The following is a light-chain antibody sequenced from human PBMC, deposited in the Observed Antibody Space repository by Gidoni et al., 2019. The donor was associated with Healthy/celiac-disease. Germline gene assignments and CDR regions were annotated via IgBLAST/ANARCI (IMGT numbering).Light chain of an antibody. V-gene: IGKV3-20*01. Sequence: ESVLTQSPGTLSLSPGERATLSCRASQSVSSSYLAWYQQKPGQAPRLLIYGASSRATGIPDRFSGRGSGTDFPLTISRLEPEDFAVYYCQQYGSSPYPFGQGTKLEIK. J-gene: IGKJ2*01. CDR2: GAS. CDR3: QQYGSSPYP. CDR1: QSVSSSY.